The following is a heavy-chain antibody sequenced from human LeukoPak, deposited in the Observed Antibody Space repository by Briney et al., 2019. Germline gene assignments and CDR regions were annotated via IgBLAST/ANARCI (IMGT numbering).Heavy chain of an antibody. V-gene: IGHV4-59*02. CDR3: ARGGRLVLHGMDV. D-gene: IGHD1-1*01. J-gene: IGHJ6*02. CDR1: GGSVSSYY. CDR2: IYFSGST. Sequence: PSETLSLTCTVSGGSVSSYYWSWIRQPPGKGLEWVGYIYFSGSTNYNPSLKSRVTISVDTSKNQFSLKLSSVTPADTAVYYCARGGRLVLHGMDVWGQGTTVTVSS.